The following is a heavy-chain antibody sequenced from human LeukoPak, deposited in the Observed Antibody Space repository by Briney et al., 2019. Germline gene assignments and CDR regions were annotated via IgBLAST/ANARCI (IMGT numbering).Heavy chain of an antibody. Sequence: GGSLRLSCAASRFIFSNYAMHWVRQAPGKGLDWVAVISYHGRDQFYADSVKGRFTISRDSSKDTLYLQMNSLRTEDTAVYYCVRQDCSGGSCYLDYWDQGTLVTVSS. CDR3: VRQDCSGGSCYLDY. D-gene: IGHD2-15*01. V-gene: IGHV3-30*04. CDR1: RFIFSNYA. CDR2: ISYHGRDQ. J-gene: IGHJ4*02.